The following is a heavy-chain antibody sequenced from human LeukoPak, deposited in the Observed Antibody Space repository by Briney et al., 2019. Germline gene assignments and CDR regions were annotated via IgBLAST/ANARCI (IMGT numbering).Heavy chain of an antibody. D-gene: IGHD3-22*01. Sequence: PGGSLRLSCTASGFTFSSFWMAWVRQAPGKGVEWVANIKQDGSLQHYGDSVKGRFTISRDNAKNSLYLQMNNLRAEDTALYYCATSYDSSGCDWGQGTLVTVSS. V-gene: IGHV3-7*01. J-gene: IGHJ4*02. CDR2: IKQDGSLQ. CDR1: GFTFSSFW. CDR3: ATSYDSSGCD.